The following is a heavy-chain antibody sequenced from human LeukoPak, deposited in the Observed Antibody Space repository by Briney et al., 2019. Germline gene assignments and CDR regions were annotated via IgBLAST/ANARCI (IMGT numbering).Heavy chain of an antibody. V-gene: IGHV6-1*01. CDR1: GDSVSSSSNV. Sequence: SQTLSLTCAISGDSVSSSSNVWNWIRQSPSRGLEWLGRTYYGSKWNNDYAASVKSRITINPDTSKNQFSLQLNSVTPEDTAVYYCARAGGGYCSGGSCYSYYYYYGMDVWGQGTTVTVSS. D-gene: IGHD2-15*01. J-gene: IGHJ6*02. CDR3: ARAGGGYCSGGSCYSYYYYYGMDV. CDR2: TYYGSKWNN.